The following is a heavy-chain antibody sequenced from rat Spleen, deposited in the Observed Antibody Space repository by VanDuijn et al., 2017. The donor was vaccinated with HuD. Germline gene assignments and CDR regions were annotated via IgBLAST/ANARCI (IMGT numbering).Heavy chain of an antibody. CDR3: AKTSGYYSSYIGY. CDR2: ISYDGSST. V-gene: IGHV5-29*01. Sequence: EVQLVESGGGLVQPGRSLKLSCAASGFTFSNYGMAWVRQAPTKGLEWVATISYDGSSTYYRDSVKGRFTISRDNAKSTLYLQMDSLRSEDTATYYCAKTSGYYSSYIGYWGQGVMVTVSS. D-gene: IGHD1-2*01. CDR1: GFTFSNYG. J-gene: IGHJ2*01.